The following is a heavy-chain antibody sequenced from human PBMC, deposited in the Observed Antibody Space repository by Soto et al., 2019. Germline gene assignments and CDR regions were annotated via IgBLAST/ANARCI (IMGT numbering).Heavy chain of an antibody. CDR3: ERWVFGVCGNGMDV. V-gene: IGHV3-30-3*01. CDR2: ISYDGSNK. D-gene: IGHD3-3*01. Sequence: GSLILSFAASGFTFSIYAMHWVRQAPGKVLEWVAVISYDGSNKYYADSVKGRFTISRDNSKNTLYLQMKSLRAEDTAVYYCERWVFGVCGNGMDVWGQGTTVPVYS. CDR1: GFTFSIYA. J-gene: IGHJ6*02.